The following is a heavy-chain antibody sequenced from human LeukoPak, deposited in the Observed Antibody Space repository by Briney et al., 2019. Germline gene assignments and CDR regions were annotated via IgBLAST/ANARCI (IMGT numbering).Heavy chain of an antibody. CDR1: GYTFTSYA. CDR2: INTNTGNP. J-gene: IGHJ6*03. D-gene: IGHD3-3*01. CDR3: ARGRYYDFWSGYSLIYYYYYMDV. Sequence: ASVKVSCKASGYTFTSYAMNWVRQAPGQGLEWMGWINTNTGNPTYAQGFTGRFVFSLDTSVSTAYLQISSLKAEDTAVYYCARGRYYDFWSGYSLIYYYYYMDVWGKGTTVTVSS. V-gene: IGHV7-4-1*02.